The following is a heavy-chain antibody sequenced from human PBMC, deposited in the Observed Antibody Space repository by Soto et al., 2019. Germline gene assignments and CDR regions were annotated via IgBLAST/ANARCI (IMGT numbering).Heavy chain of an antibody. CDR1: GFSLTTSGVS. J-gene: IGHJ4*02. D-gene: IGHD6-25*01. CDR3: AYRVGSRGSFDY. CDR2: IYWNDDK. Sequence: QITLKESGPPLVKPTQTLTLTCTFSGFSLTTSGVSVGWIRQPPGKALEWVAFIYWNDDKRYSPSLKSRLTITQDNSKKQVALTMTNMDPVDTATYYCAYRVGSRGSFDYWGPGTLVTVSS. V-gene: IGHV2-5*01.